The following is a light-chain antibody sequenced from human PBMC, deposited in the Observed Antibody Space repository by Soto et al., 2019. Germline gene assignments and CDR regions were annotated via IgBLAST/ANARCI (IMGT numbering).Light chain of an antibody. CDR1: QSISTY. Sequence: DIQMTQSPSSLSASVGDRVTIGCRASQSISTYLNWYQVKPGKAPDLLIYGASTLQNGVPSRFSGSGSGTDFTLTISSLQPEDFATYYCQQLNSDPPITFGQGTRLE. V-gene: IGKV1-39*01. CDR3: QQLNSDPPIT. CDR2: GAS. J-gene: IGKJ5*01.